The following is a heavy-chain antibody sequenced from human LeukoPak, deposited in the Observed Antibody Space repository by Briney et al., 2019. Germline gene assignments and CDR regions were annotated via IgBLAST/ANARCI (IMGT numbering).Heavy chain of an antibody. V-gene: IGHV1-2*02. J-gene: IGHJ4*02. D-gene: IGHD3-10*01. Sequence: GASVKVSCKPSGYTFTDYYMHWVRPAPGQGLEWMGWINPNSGDTSYAQKFQGRVTMTRDTSISTAYMELSRLTSDDAAVYYCARGSITMVRGVPDYWGQGTLVTVSS. CDR1: GYTFTDYY. CDR3: ARGSITMVRGVPDY. CDR2: INPNSGDT.